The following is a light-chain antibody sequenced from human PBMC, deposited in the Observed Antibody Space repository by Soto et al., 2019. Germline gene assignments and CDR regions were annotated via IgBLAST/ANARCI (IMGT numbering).Light chain of an antibody. CDR1: QTVRTNY. Sequence: EIVLTQSPGTLSLSPGERATLSCRASQTVRTNYLAWFQHKPGQAPRLLIYGASSRATGIPDRFSGSGSGTEFTLPINRLEPEDFAVYFCQQYGDSPLTFGGGTKVEIK. J-gene: IGKJ4*01. CDR3: QQYGDSPLT. V-gene: IGKV3-20*01. CDR2: GAS.